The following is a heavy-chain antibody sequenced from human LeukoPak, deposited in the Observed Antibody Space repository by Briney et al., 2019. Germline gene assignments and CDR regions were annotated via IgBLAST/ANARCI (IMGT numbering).Heavy chain of an antibody. CDR3: SGTSHSVGIAATIPYGIYCFDY. Sequence: GASVTVSCKASGYTFTSYGINWVRQPPGQGLEWMGWINAYNGDTNYAQKLQGRVTMTTDTSTSKAYMELRSLRSDDTAVYYFSGTSHSVGIAATIPYGIYCFDYWGQGALVTVSS. J-gene: IGHJ4*02. CDR1: GYTFTSYG. D-gene: IGHD5-12*01. CDR2: INAYNGDT. V-gene: IGHV1-18*01.